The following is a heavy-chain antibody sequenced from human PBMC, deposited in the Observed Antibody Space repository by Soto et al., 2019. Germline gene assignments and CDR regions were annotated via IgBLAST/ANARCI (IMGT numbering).Heavy chain of an antibody. Sequence: PSRTLSRTGAISRNGIATNSAAWNWISQAPSRGLEWLGRTYYRSKWYNDYAVSVKSRITINPDTSKNQFSLQLNSVTPEDTAVYYCARDLGLRKSFAPWGQGTLVTVSS. D-gene: IGHD5-12*01. CDR2: TYYRSKWYN. V-gene: IGHV6-1*01. CDR1: RNGIATNSAA. CDR3: ARDLGLRKSFAP. J-gene: IGHJ5*02.